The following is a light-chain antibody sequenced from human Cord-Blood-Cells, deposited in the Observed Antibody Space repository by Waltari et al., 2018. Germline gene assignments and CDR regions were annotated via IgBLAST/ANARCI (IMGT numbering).Light chain of an antibody. CDR1: SSAVGSYNL. V-gene: IGLV2-23*01. CDR2: EGS. J-gene: IGLJ2*01. Sequence: QSALTQPASVSGSPGQSLTISCTGTSSAVGSYNLVSWYQQHPGKAPKLMIYEGSKRPSGVSNRFSGSKSGNTASLTISGLQAEDEADYYCCSYAGSSTPFGGGTKLTVL. CDR3: CSYAGSSTP.